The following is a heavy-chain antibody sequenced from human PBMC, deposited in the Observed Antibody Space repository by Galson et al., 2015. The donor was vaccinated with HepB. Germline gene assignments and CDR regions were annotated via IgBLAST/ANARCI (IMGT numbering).Heavy chain of an antibody. CDR2: ITTSAGDT. Sequence: SLRLSCAASGFTLHSNAMSWVRQAPGKGLEWVSQITTSAGDTHYADSVKGRFTISRDNFKNILYLQMNSLRVEDTAVYYCAKDNRSGWSESWGQGTQVIVSS. CDR1: GFTLHSNA. J-gene: IGHJ5*01. CDR3: AKDNRSGWSES. V-gene: IGHV3-23*01. D-gene: IGHD3-22*01.